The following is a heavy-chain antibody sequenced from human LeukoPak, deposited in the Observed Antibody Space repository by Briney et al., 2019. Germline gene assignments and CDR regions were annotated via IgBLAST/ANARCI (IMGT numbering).Heavy chain of an antibody. D-gene: IGHD2-21*02. CDR1: GFTFSSYA. CDR3: ARAAFCGGDCYSFYAFDI. V-gene: IGHV3-30-3*01. CDR2: ISYDGSNK. J-gene: IGHJ3*02. Sequence: GGSLRLSCAASGFTFSSYAMSWVRQAPGKGLEWVAVISYDGSNKYYADSVKGRFTISRDNSKNTLYLQMNSLRAEDTAVYYCARAAFCGGDCYSFYAFDIWGQGTMVTVSS.